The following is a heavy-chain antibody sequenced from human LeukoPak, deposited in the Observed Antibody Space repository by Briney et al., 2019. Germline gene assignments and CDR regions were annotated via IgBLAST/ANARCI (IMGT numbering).Heavy chain of an antibody. J-gene: IGHJ4*02. Sequence: GGTLRLSCAASGFTFSSYGMHWVRQAPGKGLEWVAVIWYDGSNKYYADSVKGLFTISRDNSKNTLYLQMNSLRAEDTAVYYCAKDFTVTTPGDYWGQGTLVTVSS. V-gene: IGHV3-33*06. D-gene: IGHD4-17*01. CDR3: AKDFTVTTPGDY. CDR1: GFTFSSYG. CDR2: IWYDGSNK.